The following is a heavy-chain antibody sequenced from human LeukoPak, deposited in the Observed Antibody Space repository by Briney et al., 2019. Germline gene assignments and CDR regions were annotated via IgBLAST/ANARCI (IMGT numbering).Heavy chain of an antibody. Sequence: SQTLSLTCAISGDSVSSNSAAWNWIRQSPSRGLEWLGRTYYRSKWYNDYAVSVKSRITINPDTSKNQFSLKLSSVTAADTAVYYCARLVTIFGVVSDYYFDYWGQGTLVTVSS. CDR3: ARLVTIFGVVSDYYFDY. J-gene: IGHJ4*02. CDR2: TYYRSKWYN. CDR1: GDSVSSNSAA. V-gene: IGHV6-1*01. D-gene: IGHD3-3*01.